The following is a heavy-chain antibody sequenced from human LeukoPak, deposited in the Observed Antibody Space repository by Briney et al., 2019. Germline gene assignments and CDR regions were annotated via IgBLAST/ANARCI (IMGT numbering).Heavy chain of an antibody. CDR2: IYYSGST. CDR3: ARGLDLD. CDR1: GGSISSGDYY. D-gene: IGHD3-9*01. J-gene: IGHJ4*02. V-gene: IGHV4-30-4*01. Sequence: PSETLSLTCTVFGGSISSGDYYWSWIRQPPGKGLEWIGYIYYSGSTYYNLSLKSRVTISVDTSKNQFSLKLSSVTAADTAVYYCARGLDLDWGQGTLVTVSS.